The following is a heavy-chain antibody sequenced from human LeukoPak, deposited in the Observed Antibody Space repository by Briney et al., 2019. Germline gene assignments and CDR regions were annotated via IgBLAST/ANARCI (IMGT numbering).Heavy chain of an antibody. CDR3: AKVYCSSTSCYRFGAFDI. CDR2: ISGSGGST. D-gene: IGHD2-2*02. CDR1: GFTFSSYA. J-gene: IGHJ3*02. Sequence: GGSLRLSCAASGFTFSSYAMSWVRQAPGKGLEWVSAISGSGGSTYYADSVKGRFTISRDNSKNTLYLQMNSLRAEDTAVYYCAKVYCSSTSCYRFGAFDIWGQGTMVTVSS. V-gene: IGHV3-23*01.